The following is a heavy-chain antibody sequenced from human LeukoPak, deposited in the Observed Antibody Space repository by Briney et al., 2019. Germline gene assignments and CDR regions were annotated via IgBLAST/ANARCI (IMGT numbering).Heavy chain of an antibody. J-gene: IGHJ3*02. D-gene: IGHD3-3*01. V-gene: IGHV3-23*01. CDR2: ISGSGGST. CDR1: GFTFSSYA. CDR3: AKGKGYDFWSGYYADAFDM. Sequence: PGGSLRLSCAASGFTFSSYAMSWVRQAPGKGLEWVSAISGSGGSTYYADSVKGRFTISRDNSKNTLYLQMNSLRAEDTAVYYCAKGKGYDFWSGYYADAFDMWGQGTMVTVSS.